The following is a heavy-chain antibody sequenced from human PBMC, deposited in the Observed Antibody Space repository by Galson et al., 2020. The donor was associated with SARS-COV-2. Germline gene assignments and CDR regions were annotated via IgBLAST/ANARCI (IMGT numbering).Heavy chain of an antibody. V-gene: IGHV4-39*01. CDR3: ARQILTGYYSFYYFDF. CDR2: IYYTESN. J-gene: IGHJ4*02. Sequence: SETLSLTCTVSGGSISSSNYYWGWVRQPPVEGLEWIGSIYYTESNYYNPSLTSRVTMSVDTSRNQFSLKLSSVTAADTAVYYCARQILTGYYSFYYFDFWGQGTLVTVSS. D-gene: IGHD3-9*01. CDR1: GGSISSSNYY.